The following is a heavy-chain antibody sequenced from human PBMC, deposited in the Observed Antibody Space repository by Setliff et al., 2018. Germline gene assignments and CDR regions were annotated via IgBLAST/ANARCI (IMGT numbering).Heavy chain of an antibody. D-gene: IGHD6-13*01. Sequence: ASVKVSCKAGGYTFTSHYMYWVRQAPGQGLEWMGTINTGGGSASIVDQFQGRVTMTRDTSTSTVYLELNSLRSDDTAVYYCVRGGLAAAGKKGVFEHWGQGTLVTVSS. CDR1: GYTFTSHY. V-gene: IGHV1-46*01. CDR2: INTGGGSA. J-gene: IGHJ4*02. CDR3: VRGGLAAAGKKGVFEH.